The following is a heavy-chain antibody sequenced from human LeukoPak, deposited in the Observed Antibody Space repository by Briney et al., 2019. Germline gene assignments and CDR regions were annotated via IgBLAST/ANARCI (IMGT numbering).Heavy chain of an antibody. J-gene: IGHJ4*02. CDR1: GGSISSSRDY. D-gene: IGHD6-19*01. Sequence: SETLSLTCTVSGGSISSSRDYWGWIRQPPGKGLEWLWRICYSGCTYFNPSLKSHVTQFVDTSKNQFPQKLSSVTAADTAVYYCARHVEIAVAGPIDYWGQGTLVTVSS. V-gene: IGHV4-39*01. CDR2: ICYSGCT. CDR3: ARHVEIAVAGPIDY.